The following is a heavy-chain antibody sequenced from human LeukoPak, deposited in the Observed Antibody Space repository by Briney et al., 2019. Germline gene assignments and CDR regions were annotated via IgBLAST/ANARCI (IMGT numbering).Heavy chain of an antibody. V-gene: IGHV3-9*01. Sequence: PGRSLRLSCAASGFTFDDYAMHWVRQAPGKGLEWASGISWNSGSIGYADSVKGRFTISRDNAKNSLYLQMNSLRAEDTALYYCAKDISAVATIASFDYWGQGTLVTVSS. D-gene: IGHD5-12*01. CDR2: ISWNSGSI. CDR1: GFTFDDYA. CDR3: AKDISAVATIASFDY. J-gene: IGHJ4*02.